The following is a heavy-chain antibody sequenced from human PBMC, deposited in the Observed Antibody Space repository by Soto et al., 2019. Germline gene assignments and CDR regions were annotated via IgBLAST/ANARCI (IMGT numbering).Heavy chain of an antibody. CDR1: GGTFSSYA. CDR3: ARGRGILATIPYYYYGMDV. D-gene: IGHD5-12*01. Sequence: QVQLVQSGAEVKKPGSSVKVSCKASGGTFSSYAISWVRQAPGQGLEWMGGIIPIFGTANYAQKFQGRVTITADESTSTAYMELSSLRSEDTAVYYCARGRGILATIPYYYYGMDVWGQGTTVTVSS. CDR2: IIPIFGTA. V-gene: IGHV1-69*01. J-gene: IGHJ6*02.